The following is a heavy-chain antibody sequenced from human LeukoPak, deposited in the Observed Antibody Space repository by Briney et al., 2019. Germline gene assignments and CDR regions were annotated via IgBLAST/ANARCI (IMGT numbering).Heavy chain of an antibody. D-gene: IGHD5-24*01. V-gene: IGHV3-33*01. Sequence: PGGPLRLFRAASGFTFSSYGMHGVRQAPGKGLEWVAVIWYDGSNKYYADSVKGRFTISRDNSKNTLHLQMNSLRAEDTAVYYCAREFGDGYIDTKFLDYWGQGTLVTVSS. CDR2: IWYDGSNK. CDR1: GFTFSSYG. J-gene: IGHJ4*02. CDR3: AREFGDGYIDTKFLDY.